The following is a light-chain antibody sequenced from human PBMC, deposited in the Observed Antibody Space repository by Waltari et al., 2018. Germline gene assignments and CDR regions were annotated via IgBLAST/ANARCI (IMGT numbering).Light chain of an antibody. CDR3: QAWDSTIVL. J-gene: IGLJ2*01. CDR1: TLGNKY. V-gene: IGLV3-1*01. Sequence: SYELTQLTSVPVSPGQTAYLPCFGETLGNKYAAWYQQKPGQSPVLLIYQNTKRPAGIPERFSGSKSGNTATLTISGTQPLDEADYYCQAWDSTIVLFGGGTKLTVL. CDR2: QNT.